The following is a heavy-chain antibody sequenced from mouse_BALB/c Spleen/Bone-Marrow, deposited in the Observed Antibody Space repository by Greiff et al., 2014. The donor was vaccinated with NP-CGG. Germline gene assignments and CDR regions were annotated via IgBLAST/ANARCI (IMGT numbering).Heavy chain of an antibody. CDR2: ITGGGTT. D-gene: IGHD1-2*01. J-gene: IGHJ4*01. CDR3: ARHYGYVDAMDY. Sequence: EVKLVESGGGLVKPGESLKFSCAASGITVSSYTMSWVRQTPEKRLEWVASITGGGTTYYPDSVKGRFTISIDNARNILYLQVRSLRTVDTAIYYCARHYGYVDAMDYWGQGTSVTVSS. CDR1: GITVSSYT. V-gene: IGHV5-6-5*01.